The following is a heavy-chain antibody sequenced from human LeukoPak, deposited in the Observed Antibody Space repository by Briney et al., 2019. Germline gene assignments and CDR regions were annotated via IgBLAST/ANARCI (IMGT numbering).Heavy chain of an antibody. CDR2: INRDGVTR. D-gene: IGHD6-19*01. CDR1: GFAFDVFS. Sequence: GGSLRLSCAASGFAFDVFSMHWVRQAPGKGLEWVSLINRDGVTRYYADSVKGRFTISRGNSRNSLYLQLNSLTIEDTALYYCAKEGYNSRWISFDHWGRGALVTVSS. J-gene: IGHJ4*02. V-gene: IGHV3-43*01. CDR3: AKEGYNSRWISFDH.